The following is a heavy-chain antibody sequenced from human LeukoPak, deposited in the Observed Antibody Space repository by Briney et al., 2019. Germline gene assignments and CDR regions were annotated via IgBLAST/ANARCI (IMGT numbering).Heavy chain of an antibody. Sequence: GTSLRLSCVASGFTFTNYAMSWVRQAPGKGLEWVSAITGSDGTSHYADSVKGRFTISRDNSKNTLYLQVQSLRAEDTAVYYCARWGDYDILTGYYVPDYWGQGTLVTVSS. J-gene: IGHJ4*02. D-gene: IGHD3-9*01. CDR3: ARWGDYDILTGYYVPDY. CDR2: ITGSDGTS. CDR1: GFTFTNYA. V-gene: IGHV3-23*01.